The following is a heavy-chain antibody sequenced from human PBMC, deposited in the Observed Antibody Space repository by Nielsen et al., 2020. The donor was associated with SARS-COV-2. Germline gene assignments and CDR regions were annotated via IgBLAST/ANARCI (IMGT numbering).Heavy chain of an antibody. D-gene: IGHD3-22*01. CDR2: INAGNGNT. CDR1: GYTFTSYA. CDR3: ARADSSGYRRYYFDY. V-gene: IGHV1-3*01. Sequence: ASVKVSCKASGYTFTSYAMHWGRQAPGQRLEWMGWINAGNGNTKYSQKFQGRVTITRDTSASTAYMELSSLRSEDTAVYYCARADSSGYRRYYFDYWGQGTLVTVSS. J-gene: IGHJ4*02.